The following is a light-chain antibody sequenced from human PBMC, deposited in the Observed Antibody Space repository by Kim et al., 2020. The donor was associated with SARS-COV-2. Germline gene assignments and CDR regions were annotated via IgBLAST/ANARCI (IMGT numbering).Light chain of an antibody. CDR3: QSYDRSLGVVV. CDR2: GDY. Sequence: GQSVTISCNGSWSNIGGHYVHWYKQIPGTPPGFVIYGDYNRPSGIPARFSGSKSDTSASLAINGLQAEDEADYYCQSYDRSLGVVVFGGGTKVTVL. CDR1: WSNIGGHYV. V-gene: IGLV1-40*01. J-gene: IGLJ2*01.